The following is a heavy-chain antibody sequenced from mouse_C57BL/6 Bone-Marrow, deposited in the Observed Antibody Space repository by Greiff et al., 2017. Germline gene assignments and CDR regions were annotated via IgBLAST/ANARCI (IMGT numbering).Heavy chain of an antibody. CDR3: ARYGSSYNYATDY. Sequence: QVQLKQSGAELVRPGTSVKMSCKASGYTFTNYWIGWAKQRPGHGLEWIGDIYPGGGYTNYNEKFKGKATLTADKSSSSAYMQFSSLTSEDSAIYYCARYGSSYNYATDYWGQGTSVTVSS. CDR1: GYTFTNYW. J-gene: IGHJ4*01. D-gene: IGHD1-1*01. CDR2: IYPGGGYT. V-gene: IGHV1-63*01.